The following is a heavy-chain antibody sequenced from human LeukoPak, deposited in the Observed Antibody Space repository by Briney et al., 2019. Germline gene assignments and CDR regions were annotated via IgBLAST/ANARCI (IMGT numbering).Heavy chain of an antibody. D-gene: IGHD3-16*01. CDR1: GFIFEDYG. CDR3: ARTSPTSHFDF. CDR2: INGDGSNS. J-gene: IGHJ4*02. Sequence: GGSLRLSCTASGFIFEDYGMNWVRQAPGKGLVWVSRINGDGSNSNYADSVKGRFTISRDNARNTLYLQMNGLRAEDTALYYCARTSPTSHFDFWGQGTLVTVSS. V-gene: IGHV3-74*01.